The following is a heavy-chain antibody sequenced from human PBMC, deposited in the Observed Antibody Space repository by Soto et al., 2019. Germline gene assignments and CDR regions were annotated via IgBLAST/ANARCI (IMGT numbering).Heavy chain of an antibody. CDR2: ISTIGAYI. V-gene: IGHV3-21*01. CDR3: AGTFYSVSESSYFDY. J-gene: IGHJ4*02. D-gene: IGHD3-10*01. Sequence: EVQLVESGGGLVKPGGSLRLSCAASEFTFSTYIMNWVRQAPGKGLEWVSSISTIGAYIYYADSVKDRFTFSRDKAMNSLYLQMYSLRAEDTAVYYCAGTFYSVSESSYFDYWGQGTLVTVSS. CDR1: EFTFSTYI.